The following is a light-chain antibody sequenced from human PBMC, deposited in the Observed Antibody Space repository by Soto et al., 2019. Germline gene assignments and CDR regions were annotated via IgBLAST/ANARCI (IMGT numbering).Light chain of an antibody. CDR2: ELS. V-gene: IGLV2-8*01. J-gene: IGLJ2*01. Sequence: QSALTQPPSASGSPGQSVTISCTGTSSDVGGYNYVSWYQQHPGKAPKLMIYELSKRPSGVPDRFSGSKSGNKASLTVSGLQAEDEADYYCSSYGGSNNLVFGGGTKVTVL. CDR3: SSYGGSNNLV. CDR1: SSDVGGYNY.